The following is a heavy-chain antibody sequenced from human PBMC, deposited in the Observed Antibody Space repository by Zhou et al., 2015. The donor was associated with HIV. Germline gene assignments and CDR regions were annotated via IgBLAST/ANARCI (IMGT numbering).Heavy chain of an antibody. CDR1: GYTFTTYD. CDR2: TNPNSDKT. CDR3: ARAYCGGNCARNDFDF. D-gene: IGHD2-21*02. V-gene: IGHV1-8*01. J-gene: IGHJ4*02. Sequence: QVQLVQSGAEVKRPGASVKVSCKASGYTFTTYDINWVRQAPGQGLEWLGWTNPNSDKTLYAQKFLGRVTMTRNTSISTAYMELSSLKSEDTAIYYCARAYCGGNCARNDFDFWGQGTLVTVSS.